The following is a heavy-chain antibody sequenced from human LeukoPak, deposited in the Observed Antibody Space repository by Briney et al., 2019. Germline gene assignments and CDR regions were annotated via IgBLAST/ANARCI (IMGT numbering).Heavy chain of an antibody. Sequence: WIRQPPGKGLEWVGYIYYSGSTNYNPSLKSRVTISVDTSKNQFSLKLSSVTAADTAVYYCARATPYGDYVDYWGQGTLVTVSS. CDR3: ARATPYGDYVDY. CDR2: IYYSGST. V-gene: IGHV4-59*01. D-gene: IGHD4-17*01. J-gene: IGHJ4*02.